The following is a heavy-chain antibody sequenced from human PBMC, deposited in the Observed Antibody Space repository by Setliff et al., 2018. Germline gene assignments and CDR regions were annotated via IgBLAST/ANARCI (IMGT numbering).Heavy chain of an antibody. J-gene: IGHJ6*04. Sequence: PGGSLRLSCAASGFTFSSYWMSWVRQAPGKGLEWVANIKQDGSEKYYVDSVKGRFTISRDNAKNSLYLQMNSLRAEDTAVYYCAREGVYSSSPYYYYYYGIDVWGKGTTVTVSS. V-gene: IGHV3-7*01. CDR3: AREGVYSSSPYYYYYYGIDV. D-gene: IGHD6-6*01. CDR1: GFTFSSYW. CDR2: IKQDGSEK.